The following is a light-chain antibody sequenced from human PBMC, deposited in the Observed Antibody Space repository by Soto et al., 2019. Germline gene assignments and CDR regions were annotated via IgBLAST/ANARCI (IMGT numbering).Light chain of an antibody. V-gene: IGKV1-33*01. CDR3: QQYDDLPLT. Sequence: DIQMTQSPSSLSASVGDRVTITFQASQDITKYLSWYQQKPGKAPKLLIYDASNLESGVPSRFSGSGSGTDFSFTISSLQPEDIATYFCQQYDDLPLTFGGGTKVDIK. CDR2: DAS. CDR1: QDITKY. J-gene: IGKJ4*01.